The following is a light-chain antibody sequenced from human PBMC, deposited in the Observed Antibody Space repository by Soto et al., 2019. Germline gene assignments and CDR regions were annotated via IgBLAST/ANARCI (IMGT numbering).Light chain of an antibody. J-gene: IGLJ1*01. CDR1: SSDIGGYDY. V-gene: IGLV2-14*01. CDR2: DVS. Sequence: QSALTLPASVSGSPGQSITISCTGTSSDIGGYDYVSWYQQYPGKAPKLMIYDVSNRPSGVSDRFSGSKSANTASLTISGLQAEDEADYYCNSYTTSSSLYVFGTGTKLTVL. CDR3: NSYTTSSSLYV.